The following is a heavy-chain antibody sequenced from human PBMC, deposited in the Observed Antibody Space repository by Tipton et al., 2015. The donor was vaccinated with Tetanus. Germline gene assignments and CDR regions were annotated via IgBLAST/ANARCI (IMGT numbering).Heavy chain of an antibody. CDR3: ARDQARGARGWNYFDC. V-gene: IGHV5-51*01. CDR2: IYPGASDA. CDR1: GYSFTSYS. J-gene: IGHJ4*02. Sequence: QLVQSGAEVKKPGESLKISCKGSGYSFTSYSIGWVRQMSGKGLEWMGIIYPGASDAIYSPSFQGQVTISVDTSKNQFSLNLNSVTAADAAVYYCARDQARGARGWNYFDCWGQGTLVTVSS. D-gene: IGHD1-26*01.